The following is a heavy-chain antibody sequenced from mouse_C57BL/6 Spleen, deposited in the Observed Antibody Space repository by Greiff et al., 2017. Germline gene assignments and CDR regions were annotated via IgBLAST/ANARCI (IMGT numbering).Heavy chain of an antibody. V-gene: IGHV14-2*01. CDR2: IDPEDGET. Sequence: VQLQQSGAELVKPGASVKLSCTASGFNIKDYYMHWVKQRPEQGLEWIGRIDPEDGETKYATKFQGKATITADTSSTPAYLQLSSLTSADTAVYYCARGWFAYWGQGTLVTVS. CDR3: ARGWFAY. CDR1: GFNIKDYY. J-gene: IGHJ3*01.